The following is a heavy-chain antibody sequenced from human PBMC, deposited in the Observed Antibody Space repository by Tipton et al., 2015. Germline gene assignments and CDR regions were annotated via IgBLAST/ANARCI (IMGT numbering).Heavy chain of an antibody. V-gene: IGHV4-61*02. CDR3: ARDYGSGTYLGSFDI. CDR1: GGSISNSNYY. D-gene: IGHD3-10*01. J-gene: IGHJ3*02. CDR2: IYASGST. Sequence: TLSLTCTVSGGSISNSNYYWSWIRQPAGKGLEWIGRIYASGSTSYNPSLKSRVTISVDTSKNQFSLKLSSVTAADTAIYYCARDYGSGTYLGSFDIWGQGTMVTVSS.